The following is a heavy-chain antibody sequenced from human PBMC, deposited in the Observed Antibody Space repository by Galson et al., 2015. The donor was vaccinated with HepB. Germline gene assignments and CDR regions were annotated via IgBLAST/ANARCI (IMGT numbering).Heavy chain of an antibody. V-gene: IGHV3-72*01. J-gene: IGHJ3*02. CDR1: GFIFSDHY. CDR3: ARDHGDLGAFDI. CDR2: IRNKADSYAI. D-gene: IGHD3-10*01. Sequence: APGFIFSDHYMDWVRQAPGKGLEWVGRIRNKADSYAIEYAASVKGRFSISRDDSKNSLYLQMNSLKTEDTAVYYCARDHGDLGAFDIWGQGAMVTVSA.